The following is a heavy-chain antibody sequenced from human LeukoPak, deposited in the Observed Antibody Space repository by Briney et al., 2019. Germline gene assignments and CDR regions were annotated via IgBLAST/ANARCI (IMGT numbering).Heavy chain of an antibody. V-gene: IGHV3-48*03. CDR2: ISSSGSTI. CDR1: GFTFSSYE. J-gene: IGHJ4*02. CDR3: ARDPRFFGGLDY. Sequence: GGSLRLSCAASGFTFSSYEMNWVRQAPGKGLEWVSYISSSGSTIYYADSVKGRFTISRDNAKNSLYLQMDSLRAEDTAVYYCARDPRFFGGLDYWGQGTLVTVSS. D-gene: IGHD3-3*01.